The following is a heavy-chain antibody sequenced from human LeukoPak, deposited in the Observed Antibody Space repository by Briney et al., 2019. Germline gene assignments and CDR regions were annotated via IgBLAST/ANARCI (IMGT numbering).Heavy chain of an antibody. CDR1: GFTFSRYT. J-gene: IGHJ4*02. V-gene: IGHV3-30*04. CDR3: TQRGGLFDY. Sequence: GGSLRLSCAASGFTFSRYTIHWVRQAPGKGLEWVAVLSYAGIDNYADSVKGRFTISRDNAKNSLFLQMNSLRAEDTAVYDCTQRGGLFDYWRQGTLVTVSP. CDR2: LSYAGID.